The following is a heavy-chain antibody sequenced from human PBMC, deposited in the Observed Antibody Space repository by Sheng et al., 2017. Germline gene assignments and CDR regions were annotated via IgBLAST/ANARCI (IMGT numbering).Heavy chain of an antibody. CDR3: AKDDTVSGSYYHY. CDR2: LSGSGDST. Sequence: EVQLVESGGGLVQPGGTLRLSCAASGFTFSAYAMSWVRQAPGRGLEWVSALSGSGDSTYYADSVKGRFTISRDNSKNTLYLQMSSLRAEDTAVYYCAKDDTVSGSYYHYWGQGTLVTVSS. D-gene: IGHD3-10*01. V-gene: IGHV3-23*04. CDR1: GFTFSAYA. J-gene: IGHJ4*02.